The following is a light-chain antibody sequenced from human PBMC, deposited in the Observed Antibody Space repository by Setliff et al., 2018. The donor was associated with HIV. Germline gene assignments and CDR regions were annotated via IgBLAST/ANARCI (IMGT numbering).Light chain of an antibody. Sequence: QSVLTQPASVSGSPGQSIAISCTGTGSDVGGYNYVSWYQQHPGKAPKLIIYEVTNRPPGVSGRFSGSKFGNTASLTISGLQAEDEADYYCFSYRNSDTRVFGTGTKVTGL. J-gene: IGLJ1*01. V-gene: IGLV2-14*01. CDR3: FSYRNSDTRV. CDR2: EVT. CDR1: GSDVGGYNY.